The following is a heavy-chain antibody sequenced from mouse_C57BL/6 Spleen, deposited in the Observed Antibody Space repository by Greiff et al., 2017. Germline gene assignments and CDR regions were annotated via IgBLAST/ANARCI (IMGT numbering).Heavy chain of an antibody. Sequence: EVQLLESGGGLVKPGGSLKLSCAASGFTFSSYAMSWVRQTPEKRLEWVATISDGGSYTYYPDNVKGRFTISRDNAKNNLYLQLSHLKSEDTAMYYCARDGGWYFDVWGTGTTVTVSS. V-gene: IGHV5-4*01. CDR1: GFTFSSYA. J-gene: IGHJ1*03. CDR2: ISDGGSYT. CDR3: ARDGGWYFDV.